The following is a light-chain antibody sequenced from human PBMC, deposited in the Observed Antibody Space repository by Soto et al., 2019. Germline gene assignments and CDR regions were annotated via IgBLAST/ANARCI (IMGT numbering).Light chain of an antibody. Sequence: EIVLMQSPGTLSLSPGERATLSCRASQSVSSSYLAWYQQKPGQAPRLLIYSASSRATGVPDRFTGSGSGTDFTLTISRLEPEDFAVYYCHQYTTSPPWTFGQGTKVDIK. J-gene: IGKJ1*01. CDR1: QSVSSSY. CDR3: HQYTTSPPWT. V-gene: IGKV3-20*01. CDR2: SAS.